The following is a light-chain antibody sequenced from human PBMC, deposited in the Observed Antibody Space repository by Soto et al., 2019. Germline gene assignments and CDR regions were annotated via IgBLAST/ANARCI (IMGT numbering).Light chain of an antibody. Sequence: DIVMTESPLSLPVTPGAPASISGRSSPSLLHSNGYNYLDWYLQTPGQSPQLXSYLGSNRASGVPDRFSGSGSGTDFTLKISRVQAEDVGVYYCMQALQTPWTFGQGTKVDIK. CDR1: PSLLHSNGYNY. CDR2: LGS. V-gene: IGKV2-28*01. J-gene: IGKJ1*01. CDR3: MQALQTPWT.